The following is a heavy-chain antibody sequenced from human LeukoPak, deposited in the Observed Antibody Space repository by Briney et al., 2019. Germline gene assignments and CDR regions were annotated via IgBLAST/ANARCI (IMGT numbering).Heavy chain of an antibody. CDR3: ARGYPLSTTAAGTYFQH. J-gene: IGHJ1*01. V-gene: IGHV1-2*02. CDR2: INPNSGGT. Sequence: ASVKVSCKASGYTFSGYYMHWVRQAPGQGLEWMGWINPNSGGTNYAQKFQGRVTMTRDTSISAAYMELSRLRSDDTAVYYCARGYPLSTTAAGTYFQHWGQGTLVTVSS. CDR1: GYTFSGYY. D-gene: IGHD6-13*01.